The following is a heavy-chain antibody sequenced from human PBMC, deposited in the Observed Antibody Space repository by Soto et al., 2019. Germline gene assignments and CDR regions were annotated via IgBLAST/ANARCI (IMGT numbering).Heavy chain of an antibody. V-gene: IGHV4-39*01. D-gene: IGHD3-22*01. CDR2: VYHTGTP. Sequence: TLSLTCTVPGGSISSTTFYWAWIRQPPGKGLEWIANVYHTGTPYYNPALKSRVTISLDTSKSQVSLRLTSVTAADTALYYCATTKYFYDRSGYYHIWGQGTPVTVSS. CDR3: ATTKYFYDRSGYYHI. CDR1: GGSISSTTFY. J-gene: IGHJ4*02.